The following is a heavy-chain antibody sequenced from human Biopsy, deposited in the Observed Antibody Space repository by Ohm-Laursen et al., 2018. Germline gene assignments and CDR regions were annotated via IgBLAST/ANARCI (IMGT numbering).Heavy chain of an antibody. Sequence: GSLRLSCAASGFSVNDNYMSWVRQAPGKGLEWVSFIYGDGRTFYAGSVKDRFTLSRDTSNNLMFLQMDSLRPDDTAVYYCARGGIVSVHSYGRMGLFYFDSWGQGILVTVSS. CDR1: GFSVNDNY. J-gene: IGHJ4*02. CDR2: IYGDGRT. V-gene: IGHV3-53*01. CDR3: ARGGIVSVHSYGRMGLFYFDS. D-gene: IGHD5-18*01.